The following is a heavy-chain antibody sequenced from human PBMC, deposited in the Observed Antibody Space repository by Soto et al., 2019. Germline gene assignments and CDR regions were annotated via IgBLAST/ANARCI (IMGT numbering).Heavy chain of an antibody. J-gene: IGHJ4*02. CDR1: GYTFTSYG. Sequence: QVQLVQSGAEVKKPGASVKVSCKASGYTFTSYGISWVRQAPGQGLEWMGWISAYNGNTNYAQKIQGRVTLTTDPSSLPTYMELRSMSSDDTAVYHCARDLHGDPYYWGQGTLVTVSS. D-gene: IGHD4-17*01. CDR2: ISAYNGNT. V-gene: IGHV1-18*01. CDR3: ARDLHGDPYY.